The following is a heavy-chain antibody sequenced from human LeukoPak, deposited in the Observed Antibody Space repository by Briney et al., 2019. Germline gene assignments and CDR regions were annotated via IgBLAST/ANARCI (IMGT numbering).Heavy chain of an antibody. V-gene: IGHV3-66*01. CDR3: TTAYDIYYYGMDV. J-gene: IGHJ6*02. CDR2: IYSGGST. Sequence: PRGSLRLSCAASGFTVSSNYMSRVRQAPGKVLEWVSVIYSGGSTYYADSVKGRFTISRDNPKNTLYLQMNSLRAEDTFFYNQTTAYDIYYYGMDVWGQGTTVTVSS. D-gene: IGHD3-9*01. CDR1: GFTVSSNY.